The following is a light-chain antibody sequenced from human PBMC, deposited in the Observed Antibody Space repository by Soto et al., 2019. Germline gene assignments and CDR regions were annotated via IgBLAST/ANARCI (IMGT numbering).Light chain of an antibody. CDR3: AAWDDSLSGYV. Sequence: QSALTQPPSASGTPGQRVTISCSGSSSNIGSNYVYWYQQLPGTAPKLLIYNNNLRPSGVPDRFSGSKSDTSASLAISGLRSEDEADYYCAAWDDSLSGYVFGTGTKLTVL. J-gene: IGLJ1*01. V-gene: IGLV1-47*02. CDR2: NNN. CDR1: SSNIGSNY.